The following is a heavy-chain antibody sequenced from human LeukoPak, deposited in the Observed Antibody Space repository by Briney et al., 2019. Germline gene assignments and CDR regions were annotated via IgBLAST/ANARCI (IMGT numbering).Heavy chain of an antibody. CDR3: AKPSLIVVVTAPDY. D-gene: IGHD2-21*02. CDR1: GFSFSSYA. CDR2: ISGSGGST. J-gene: IGHJ4*02. V-gene: IGHV3-23*01. Sequence: PGGSLSLSCAASGFSFSSYAMSWVRQAPGKGLEWVSAISGSGGSTYYADSVKGRFTISRDNSKNTLYLQMNSLRAEDTAVYYCAKPSLIVVVTAPDYWGQGTLVTVSS.